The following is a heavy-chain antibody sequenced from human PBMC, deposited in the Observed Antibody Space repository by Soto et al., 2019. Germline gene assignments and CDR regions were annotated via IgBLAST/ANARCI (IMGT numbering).Heavy chain of an antibody. Sequence: SETLSLTCTVSGGSISSYYWSWIRQPPGKGLEWIGYIYYSGSTNYNPSLKSRVTISVDTSKNQFSLKLSSVTAADTAVYYCARTPLIVGNGRWFDPWGQGTLVTVSS. CDR3: ARTPLIVGNGRWFDP. CDR2: IYYSGST. V-gene: IGHV4-59*01. CDR1: GGSISSYY. D-gene: IGHD1-26*01. J-gene: IGHJ5*02.